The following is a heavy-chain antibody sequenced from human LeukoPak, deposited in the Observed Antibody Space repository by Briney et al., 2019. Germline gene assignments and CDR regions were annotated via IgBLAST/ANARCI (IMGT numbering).Heavy chain of an antibody. Sequence: SETLSLTCTVSGGSISSYYWSWIRQPPGKGLEWIGYIYYSGSTNYNPSLKSRVTISVDTSKNQFSLKLSSVTAADTAVYYCARDSSPIKGWFGGETNRDAFDIWGQGTMVTVSS. CDR1: GGSISSYY. CDR2: IYYSGST. V-gene: IGHV4-59*12. J-gene: IGHJ3*02. D-gene: IGHD3-10*01. CDR3: ARDSSPIKGWFGGETNRDAFDI.